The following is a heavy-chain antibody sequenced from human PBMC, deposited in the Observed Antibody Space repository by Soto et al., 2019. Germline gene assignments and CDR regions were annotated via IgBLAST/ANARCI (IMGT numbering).Heavy chain of an antibody. CDR1: GYSFTNYW. J-gene: IGHJ6*02. V-gene: IGHV5-51*01. Sequence: PGESLKISCKGSGYSFTNYWIGWVRQMPGKGLEWMGLVQPGESHIRYSPSFQGQVTISADKSISTAYLQWSSLKASDTAMYYCAGTSSTWYMDVWGRGTTVTVSS. CDR3: AGTSSTWYMDV. CDR2: VQPGESHI. D-gene: IGHD6-13*01.